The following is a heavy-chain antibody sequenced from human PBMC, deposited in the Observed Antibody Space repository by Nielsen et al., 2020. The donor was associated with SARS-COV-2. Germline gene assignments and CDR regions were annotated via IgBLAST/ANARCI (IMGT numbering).Heavy chain of an antibody. D-gene: IGHD4-17*01. CDR2: IGGSGGTT. V-gene: IGHV3-23*01. CDR1: GFTFSNYA. Sequence: GGSLRLSCAATGFTFSNYAMSWVRQAPGKGLEWISAIGGSGGTTYYADSVKGRFAISRDNSKNTLFLQMNSLRVEDTAVYFCAKDLDPTDENYWGQGTLVTVSS. J-gene: IGHJ4*02. CDR3: AKDLDPTDENY.